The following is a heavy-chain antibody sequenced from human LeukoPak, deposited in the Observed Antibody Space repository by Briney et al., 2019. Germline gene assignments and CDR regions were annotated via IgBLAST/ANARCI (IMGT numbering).Heavy chain of an antibody. J-gene: IGHJ6*02. CDR3: ARPIGYYYGSGSYYRAYGMDV. CDR1: GFTFSSYS. Sequence: GGSLRLSCAAPGFTFSSYSMNWVRQAPGKGLEWVSSISSSSSYIYYADSVKGRFTISRDNAKNSLYLQMNSLRAEDTAVYYCARPIGYYYGSGSYYRAYGMDVWGQGTTVTVSS. CDR2: ISSSSSYI. D-gene: IGHD3-10*01. V-gene: IGHV3-21*01.